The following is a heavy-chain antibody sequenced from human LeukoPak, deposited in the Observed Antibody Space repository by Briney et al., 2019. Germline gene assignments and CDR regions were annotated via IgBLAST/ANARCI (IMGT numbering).Heavy chain of an antibody. V-gene: IGHV4-59*01. CDR3: ARVEEGYGSGRRENYYYYYMDV. Sequence: SETLSLTCTVSGVSISSYYWSWIRQPPGKGLEWIGYSYYSGSTNYNPSLKRRVTISVGTSKNQFSLKLSSVTAADTAVYYCARVEEGYGSGRRENYYYYYMDVWGTGTTVTISS. J-gene: IGHJ6*03. CDR2: SYYSGST. D-gene: IGHD3-10*01. CDR1: GVSISSYY.